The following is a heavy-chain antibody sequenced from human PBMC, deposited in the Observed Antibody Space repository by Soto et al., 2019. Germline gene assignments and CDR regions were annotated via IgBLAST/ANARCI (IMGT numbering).Heavy chain of an antibody. CDR1: GGTFSSYA. Sequence: SVKVSCKASGGTFSSYAISWVRQAPGQGLEWMGGIIPIFGTANYAQKFQGRVTITADESTSTAYMELSSLRSEDTAVYYCARVGGNDSSGYYLRYYFDYWGQGTLVTVSS. CDR3: ARVGGNDSSGYYLRYYFDY. J-gene: IGHJ4*02. D-gene: IGHD3-22*01. V-gene: IGHV1-69*13. CDR2: IIPIFGTA.